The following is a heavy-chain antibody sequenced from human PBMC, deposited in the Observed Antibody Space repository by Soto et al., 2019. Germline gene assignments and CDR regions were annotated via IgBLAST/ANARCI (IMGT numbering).Heavy chain of an antibody. CDR3: TSAFGYCSSTSCLVDY. Sequence: PSETLSLTCTVSGGSISSYYWSWIRQPPGKGLEWIGYIYYSGSTNYNPSLKSRVTISVDTSKNQFSLKLSSVTAADTAVYYCTSAFGYCSSTSCLVDYWGQGTLVTVSS. V-gene: IGHV4-59*01. CDR1: GGSISSYY. D-gene: IGHD2-2*01. J-gene: IGHJ4*02. CDR2: IYYSGST.